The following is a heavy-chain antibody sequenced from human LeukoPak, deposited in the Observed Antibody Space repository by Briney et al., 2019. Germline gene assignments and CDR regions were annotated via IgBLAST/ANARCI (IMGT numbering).Heavy chain of an antibody. Sequence: GGSLRLSCAASGFTFRSYSMTWVRQAPGKGLEGVSSISSSSSYIYYADSVKGRFTISRDNAKNSLYLQMNSLRAEDTAVYYCARGWKNSGYEYWGQGTLVTVSS. D-gene: IGHD5-12*01. CDR2: ISSSSSYI. V-gene: IGHV3-21*01. J-gene: IGHJ4*02. CDR1: GFTFRSYS. CDR3: ARGWKNSGYEY.